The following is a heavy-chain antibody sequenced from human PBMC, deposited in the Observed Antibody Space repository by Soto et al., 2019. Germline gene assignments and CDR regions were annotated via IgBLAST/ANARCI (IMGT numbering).Heavy chain of an antibody. Sequence: GGSLRLSCAASGFTFTAFGLHWVRQAPGKGLEWVGLISFDGTTKYFADSVRGRFTISRDNSKNMLFLQLNSLRVEDTAVYYCARHRDGGTYTYIDHWGPGTLVTVSS. CDR2: ISFDGTTK. V-gene: IGHV3-30-3*01. CDR3: ARHRDGGTYTYIDH. D-gene: IGHD3-10*01. CDR1: GFTFTAFG. J-gene: IGHJ4*02.